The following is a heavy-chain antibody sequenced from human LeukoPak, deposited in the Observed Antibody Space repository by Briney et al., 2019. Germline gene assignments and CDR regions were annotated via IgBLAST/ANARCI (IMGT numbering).Heavy chain of an antibody. CDR1: GFSLSTSGVG. D-gene: IGHD3-9*01. CDR3: SRLLRYFDCFDY. CDR2: IYWDDDK. V-gene: IGHV2-5*02. Sequence: SGPTLVNPTQTLTLTCAFSGFSLSTSGVGVGWIRQPPGKVLEWLALIYWDDDKRYSPSLKSRLTITKDTPKNQVVLTMPTMNPVDTATYYCSRLLRYFDCFDYWGQGTLVTVSS. J-gene: IGHJ4*02.